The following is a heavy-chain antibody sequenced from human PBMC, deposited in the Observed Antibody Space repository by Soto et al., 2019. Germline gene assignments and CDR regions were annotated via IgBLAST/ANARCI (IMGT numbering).Heavy chain of an antibody. CDR2: IVPSGGST. J-gene: IGHJ6*02. CDR1: GYTFTKNY. V-gene: IGHV1-46*01. CDR3: ARDGWAAGPPYYYYGMDV. D-gene: IGHD6-13*01. Sequence: ASVKVSCKASGYTFTKNYIHWVRQAPGQGLEWMGIIVPSGGSTNYGPKFHGRVTMTRDTSTSTLYMELSSLRAEDTAVYYCARDGWAAGPPYYYYGMDVWGQGTTVTVSS.